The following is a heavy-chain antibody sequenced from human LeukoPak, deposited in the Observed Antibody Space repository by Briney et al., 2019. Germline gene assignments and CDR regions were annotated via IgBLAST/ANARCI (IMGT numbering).Heavy chain of an antibody. J-gene: IGHJ4*02. V-gene: IGHV1-18*01. CDR3: ARKRRDIVGATTADY. Sequence: GASVKVSCKASGYTFTSYGISWVRQAPGQGLEWMGWISAYNGNTNYAQKLQGRVTITTETSTSTAYMELRSLRSDDTAVYYCARKRRDIVGATTADYWGQGTLVTVSS. CDR2: ISAYNGNT. CDR1: GYTFTSYG. D-gene: IGHD1-26*01.